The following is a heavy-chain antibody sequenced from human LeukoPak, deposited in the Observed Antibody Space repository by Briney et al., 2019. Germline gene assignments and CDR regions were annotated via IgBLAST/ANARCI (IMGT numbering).Heavy chain of an antibody. CDR3: ARLLGYCTGGSCYFPLNYYFDY. J-gene: IGHJ4*02. CDR1: GFTFSSYS. V-gene: IGHV3-21*01. CDR2: ISSSSSYI. D-gene: IGHD2-15*01. Sequence: GGSLRLSCAASGFTFSSYSMNWVRQAPGKGLEWVSSISSSSSYIYYADSVKGRFTISRDNAKNSLYLQMNSLRAEDTAVYYCARLLGYCTGGSCYFPLNYYFDYWGQGTLVTVSS.